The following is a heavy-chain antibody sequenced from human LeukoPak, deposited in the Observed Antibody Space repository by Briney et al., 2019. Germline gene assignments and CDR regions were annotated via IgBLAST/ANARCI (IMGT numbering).Heavy chain of an antibody. Sequence: GGSLRLSCSDSGFTFSDNLMDWVRQAPGKGLEWVARIRNKNSRYTTEYAATVRCRFTISRDDSKNSLYLQRNSLKTEDTAVYYCARSPYRIGPFQSWGQGTLVTVST. D-gene: IGHD3-16*02. CDR1: GFTFSDNL. CDR3: ARSPYRIGPFQS. J-gene: IGHJ5*02. V-gene: IGHV3-72*01. CDR2: IRNKNSRYTT.